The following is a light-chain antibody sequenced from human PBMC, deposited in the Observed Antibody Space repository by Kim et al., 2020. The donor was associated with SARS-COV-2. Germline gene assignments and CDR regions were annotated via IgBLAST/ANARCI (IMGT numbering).Light chain of an antibody. V-gene: IGLV2-8*01. J-gene: IGLJ3*02. CDR1: SSDGGGYNF. Sequence: GQSVPISCTGTSSDGGGYNFVSWYQQHPGKAPKLMIFDVSKRPSGVPDRFSGSKSDNTASLTVSGLQAEDEADYYCSSYAGSNSLVFGGGTQLTVL. CDR3: SSYAGSNSLV. CDR2: DVS.